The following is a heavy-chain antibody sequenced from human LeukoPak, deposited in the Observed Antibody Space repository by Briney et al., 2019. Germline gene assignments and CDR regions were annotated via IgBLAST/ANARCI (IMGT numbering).Heavy chain of an antibody. Sequence: LSLTCTVSGGSVSSGSYYWSWIRQPPGKGLEWIGNIYYSGSTNYSPSLKSRVTISVDTSKNQFSLKLTSVTAADTAVYYCARVGSGYSYASYGMDVWGQGTTVTVSS. CDR2: IYYSGST. D-gene: IGHD5-18*01. CDR3: ARVGSGYSYASYGMDV. J-gene: IGHJ6*02. CDR1: GGSVSSGSYY. V-gene: IGHV4-61*01.